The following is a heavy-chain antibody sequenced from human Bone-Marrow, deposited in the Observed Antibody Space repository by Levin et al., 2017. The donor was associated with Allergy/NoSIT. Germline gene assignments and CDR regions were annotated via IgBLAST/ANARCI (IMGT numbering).Heavy chain of an antibody. CDR2: MNPNSGNT. Sequence: ASVKVSCKASGYTFTSYDINWVRQATGQGLEWMGWMNPNSGNTGYAQKFQGRVTMTRNTSISTAYMELSSLRSEDTAVYYCARGLYYPTIFGVVIFPYYYGMDVWGQGTTVTVSS. D-gene: IGHD3-3*01. CDR3: ARGLYYPTIFGVVIFPYYYGMDV. CDR1: GYTFTSYD. V-gene: IGHV1-8*01. J-gene: IGHJ6*02.